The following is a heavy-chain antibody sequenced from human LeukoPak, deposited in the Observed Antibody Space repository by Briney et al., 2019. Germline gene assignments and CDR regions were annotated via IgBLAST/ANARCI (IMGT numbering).Heavy chain of an antibody. CDR2: ISYDGSNK. D-gene: IGHD4-23*01. J-gene: IGHJ3*02. CDR1: GFTFSSYA. V-gene: IGHV3-30*14. Sequence: GRSLRLSCAASGFTFSSYAMHWVRQAPGKGLEWVAVISYDGSNKYYADSVKGRFTISRDNSKNTLYLQMNSLRAEDTAVYYCARADYGGSSDAFDIWGQGTMVTVSS. CDR3: ARADYGGSSDAFDI.